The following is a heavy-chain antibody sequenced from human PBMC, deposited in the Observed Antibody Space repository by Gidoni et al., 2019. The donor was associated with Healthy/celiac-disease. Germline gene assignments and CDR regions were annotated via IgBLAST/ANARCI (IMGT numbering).Heavy chain of an antibody. CDR1: GFTFSSYA. J-gene: IGHJ4*02. CDR2: ISGSGGST. D-gene: IGHD4-17*01. V-gene: IGHV3-23*01. Sequence: EVQLLESGGGLVQPGGSLRLSCAASGFTFSSYAMRWVRQAPGKGLEWVSAISGSGGSTYYPDSVKGRFTISRDNSKNTLYLQMISLRAEDTAVYYCAKYVAYGDYAVDYWGQGTLVTVSS. CDR3: AKYVAYGDYAVDY.